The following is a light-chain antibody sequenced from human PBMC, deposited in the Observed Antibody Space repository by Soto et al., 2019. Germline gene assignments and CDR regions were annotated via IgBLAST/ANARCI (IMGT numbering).Light chain of an antibody. CDR2: DAS. V-gene: IGKV1-33*01. Sequence: DIRMTQSPSSLSASVGDRVTITCQASQDISKYLNWYQQKPGKAPKLLIYDASHLETGVTSRFSGSVSGTDFTFTISSLQPEDIATYYCQQYDNLPLTFGGGNKVE. CDR3: QQYDNLPLT. J-gene: IGKJ4*01. CDR1: QDISKY.